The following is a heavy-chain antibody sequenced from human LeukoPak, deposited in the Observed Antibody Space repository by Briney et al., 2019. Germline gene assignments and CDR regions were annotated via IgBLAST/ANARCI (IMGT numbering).Heavy chain of an antibody. D-gene: IGHD3-22*01. V-gene: IGHV3-21*01. CDR2: ISSSLNM. CDR3: ARKHYYDSSGFFPPMDY. Sequence: KPGGSLRLSCVASGFTFGGYTINWVRLAPGKGPEWVSSISSSLNMYFAESVKGRFTISRDSARNSVSLQLNSLRVEDTAVYYCARKHYYDSSGFFPPMDYWGQGTLVTVSS. CDR1: GFTFGGYT. J-gene: IGHJ4*02.